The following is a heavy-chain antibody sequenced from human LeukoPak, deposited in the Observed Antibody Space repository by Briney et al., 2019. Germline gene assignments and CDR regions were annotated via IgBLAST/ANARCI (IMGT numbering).Heavy chain of an antibody. CDR1: GFTFSSYG. CDR3: ARSRGEWLVYFDY. Sequence: PGGSLRLSCAASGFTFSSYGMSWVRQAPGKGLECVSVIYSGGNTYYADSVKGRFTISRDNSKNTLYLQMNSLRAEDTAVYYCARSRGEWLVYFDYWGQGSLVTVSS. J-gene: IGHJ4*02. V-gene: IGHV3-66*01. D-gene: IGHD3-3*01. CDR2: IYSGGNT.